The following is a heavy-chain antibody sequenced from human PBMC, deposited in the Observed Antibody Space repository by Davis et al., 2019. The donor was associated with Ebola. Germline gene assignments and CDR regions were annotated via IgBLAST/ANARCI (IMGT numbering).Heavy chain of an antibody. V-gene: IGHV1-18*04. CDR1: GYTFTNYG. CDR3: ARAQFPTTSDH. J-gene: IGHJ4*02. Sequence: ASVKVSCKASGYTFTNYGITWVRQAPGQGPEWMGWINPHNGNTNYAQNVQGRVTMTTDTSTSTAYMEVGSLKSDDTAVYYCARAQFPTTSDHWGQGTLVTVSS. CDR2: INPHNGNT. D-gene: IGHD1-1*01.